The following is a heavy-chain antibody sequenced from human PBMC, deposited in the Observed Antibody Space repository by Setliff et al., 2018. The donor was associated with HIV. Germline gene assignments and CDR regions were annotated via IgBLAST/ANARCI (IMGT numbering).Heavy chain of an antibody. J-gene: IGHJ4*02. CDR2: ITSNTDYI. CDR3: ATLPAAIVSSTYYFDY. Sequence: GGSLRLSCAASGFTFDDYGMNWVRQAPGKGLEWVSSITSNTDYISYADSVKGRFTISRDNTKNSLYLQMNSLRAEDTAVYYCATLPAAIVSSTYYFDYWGQGTLVTVSS. D-gene: IGHD6-13*01. CDR1: GFTFDDYG. V-gene: IGHV3-21*01.